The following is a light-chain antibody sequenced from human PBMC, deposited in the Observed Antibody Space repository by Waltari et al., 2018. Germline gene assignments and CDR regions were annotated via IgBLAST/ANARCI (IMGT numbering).Light chain of an antibody. CDR1: QGISSC. V-gene: IGKV1-12*01. J-gene: IGKJ2*01. Sequence: DIQMTQSPSSLSASVGARVTITCRASQGISSCLAWYQQKPGKAPELLIYAASSFQSGVPSRFSGSGSGTDFTLTISSLQPEDFATYYCQQSYSTMYTFGQGTKLEIK. CDR3: QQSYSTMYT. CDR2: AAS.